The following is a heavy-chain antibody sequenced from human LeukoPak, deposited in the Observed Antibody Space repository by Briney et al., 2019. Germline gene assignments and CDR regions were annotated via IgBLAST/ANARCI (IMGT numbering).Heavy chain of an antibody. CDR2: IYYSGST. Sequence: PSETLSLTCTVSGGSISSSSYYWGWIRQPPGKGLEWIGYIYYSGSTNYNPSLKSRVTISVDTSKNQFSLKLSSVTAADTAVYYCARAVAGRIFDYWGQGTLVTVSS. D-gene: IGHD6-19*01. V-gene: IGHV4-61*05. CDR1: GGSISSSSYY. CDR3: ARAVAGRIFDY. J-gene: IGHJ4*02.